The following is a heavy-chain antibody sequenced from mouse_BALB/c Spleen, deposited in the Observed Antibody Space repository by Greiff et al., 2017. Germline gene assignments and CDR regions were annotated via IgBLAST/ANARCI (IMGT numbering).Heavy chain of an antibody. Sequence: EVQVVESGGGLVQPGGSLKLSCAASGFTFSSYGMSWVRQTPDKRLELVATINSNGGSTYYPDSVKGRFTISRDNAKNTLYLQMGSLKSEDTAMYYCARGGYGNYWFAYWGQGTLVTVSA. J-gene: IGHJ3*01. CDR3: ARGGYGNYWFAY. D-gene: IGHD2-1*01. V-gene: IGHV5-6-3*01. CDR2: INSNGGST. CDR1: GFTFSSYG.